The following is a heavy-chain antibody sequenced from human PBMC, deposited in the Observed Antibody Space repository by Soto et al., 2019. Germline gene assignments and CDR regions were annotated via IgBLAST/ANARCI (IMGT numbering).Heavy chain of an antibody. CDR2: ISGGGDTT. CDR3: AQGRGGSGSLTPRVDF. Sequence: EVQLLESGGGLVQPGGSLRLSCAASGFTFNNYAMTWVRQAPGKGLEWVSAISGGGDTTSYADSVKGRCTVSRDGSKNTLYLQMSSLRAEDTALSYCAQGRGGSGSLTPRVDFWGQGTLVTVSS. CDR1: GFTFNNYA. D-gene: IGHD3-10*01. V-gene: IGHV3-23*01. J-gene: IGHJ4*02.